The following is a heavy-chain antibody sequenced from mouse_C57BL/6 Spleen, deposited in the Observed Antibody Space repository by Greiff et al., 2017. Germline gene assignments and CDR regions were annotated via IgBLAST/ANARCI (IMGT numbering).Heavy chain of an antibody. CDR3: ARHEDYDYPYYYAMDY. CDR2: ISNGGGST. V-gene: IGHV5-12*01. Sequence: EVQRVESGGGLVQPGGSLKLSCAASGFTFSDYYMYWVRQTPEKRLEWVAYISNGGGSTYYPDTVKGRFTISRDNAKNTLYLQMSRLKSEDTAMYYCARHEDYDYPYYYAMDYWGQGTSVTVSS. D-gene: IGHD2-4*01. J-gene: IGHJ4*01. CDR1: GFTFSDYY.